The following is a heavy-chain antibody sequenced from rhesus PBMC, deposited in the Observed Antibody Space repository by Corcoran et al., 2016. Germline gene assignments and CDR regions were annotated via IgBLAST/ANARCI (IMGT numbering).Heavy chain of an antibody. V-gene: IGHV3-184*01. CDR2: IRRKAYWRTA. J-gene: IGHJ4*01. CDR1: GFTFSDHY. Sequence: EVQLVESGGGLVQPGGSLRLSCAASGFTFSDHYMYWVRQAPGKGLEWVGFIRRKAYWRTAEYAASVKGRFTISRVDSKSIADLQMNSLKTEDTAVYYWTRDRMIAAYYFDDWGQGVLVTVSS. CDR3: TRDRMIAAYYFDD. D-gene: IGHD6-25*01.